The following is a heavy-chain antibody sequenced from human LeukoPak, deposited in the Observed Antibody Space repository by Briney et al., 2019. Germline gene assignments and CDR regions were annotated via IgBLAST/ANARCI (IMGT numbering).Heavy chain of an antibody. D-gene: IGHD6-19*01. Sequence: ASVKVSCKASGGTFSSYAISWVRQAPGQGLEWMGRIIPILGIANYAQKFQGRVTITADKSTSTAYMELSSLRSEDTAVYYCARSAVADTLSAYYFEYWGQGTLVTVSS. J-gene: IGHJ4*02. CDR3: ARSAVADTLSAYYFEY. CDR1: GGTFSSYA. V-gene: IGHV1-69*04. CDR2: IIPILGIA.